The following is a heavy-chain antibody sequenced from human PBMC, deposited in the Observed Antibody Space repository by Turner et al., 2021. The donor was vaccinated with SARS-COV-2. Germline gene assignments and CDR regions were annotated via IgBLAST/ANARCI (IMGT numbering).Heavy chain of an antibody. D-gene: IGHD2-2*01. Sequence: QVQLLQSGAEVKKPGASVKVSCKISGYTLTELSMYWVRQAPGKGLEWMGGFDHEDGETIYAQNFQGRVTMTEDTSTDTAYMELSSLRSEDTAVYFCATGYQLRVNWFDPWGQGTLVTVSS. J-gene: IGHJ5*02. V-gene: IGHV1-24*01. CDR2: FDHEDGET. CDR3: ATGYQLRVNWFDP. CDR1: GYTLTELS.